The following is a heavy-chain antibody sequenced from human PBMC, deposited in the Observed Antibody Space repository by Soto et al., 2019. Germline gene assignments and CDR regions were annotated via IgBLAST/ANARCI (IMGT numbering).Heavy chain of an antibody. CDR3: ARGGVPAAIGTTFDY. Sequence: ASVKVSCKASGYTFTGYYMHWVRQAPGQGLEWMGWINPNSGGTNYAQKFQGWVTMTRDTSISTAYMELSRLRSDDTAVYYCARGGVPAAIGTTFDYWGQGTLVTVSS. V-gene: IGHV1-2*04. D-gene: IGHD2-2*01. CDR1: GYTFTGYY. J-gene: IGHJ4*02. CDR2: INPNSGGT.